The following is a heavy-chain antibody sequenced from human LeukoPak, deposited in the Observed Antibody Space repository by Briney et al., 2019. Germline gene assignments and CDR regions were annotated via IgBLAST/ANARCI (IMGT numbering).Heavy chain of an antibody. J-gene: IGHJ3*01. CDR3: ATVYNSGSYSAFHF. Sequence: GGSLRLSCAASGFTFTSYAMSWVRQAPGKGLEWVSAISGSGGSTYYADSVKGRFTISRDNARNSLYLQMRSLRAEDTAVYYCATVYNSGSYSAFHFWGQGTMVTVSS. CDR2: ISGSGGST. V-gene: IGHV3-23*01. CDR1: GFTFTSYA. D-gene: IGHD6-19*01.